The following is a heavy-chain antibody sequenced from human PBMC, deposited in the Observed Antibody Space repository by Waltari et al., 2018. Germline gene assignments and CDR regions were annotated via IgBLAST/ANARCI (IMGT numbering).Heavy chain of an antibody. V-gene: IGHV1-8*01. J-gene: IGHJ6*02. CDR2: VNPNSGNT. CDR1: GYTFTSYD. D-gene: IGHD6-13*01. CDR3: ARGASSWYYYYGMDV. Sequence: QVPLVQSGAAVTKPGASVKVSCKASGYTFTSYDINWVRQAPGQGLEWMGWVNPNSGNTGYAQKFQGRVTMTRNTSISTAYMELSSLRSEDTAVYYCARGASSWYYYYGMDVWGQGTTVTVSS.